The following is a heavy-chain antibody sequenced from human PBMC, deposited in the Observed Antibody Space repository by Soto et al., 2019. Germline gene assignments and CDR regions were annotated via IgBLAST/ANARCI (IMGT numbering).Heavy chain of an antibody. CDR2: IIPIFGTA. J-gene: IGHJ5*02. Sequence: GIEWMGGIIPIFGTANYAQRFQGRVTITADESTSTAYMELSSLRSEDTAVYYCAGGISRSSWIKSHWFDPWGQGTLVTGSS. V-gene: IGHV1-69*01. CDR3: AGGISRSSWIKSHWFDP. D-gene: IGHD6-13*01.